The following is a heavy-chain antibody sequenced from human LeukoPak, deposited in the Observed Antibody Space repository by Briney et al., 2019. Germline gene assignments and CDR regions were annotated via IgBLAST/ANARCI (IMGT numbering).Heavy chain of an antibody. CDR3: AGSFLFVSFSGFDP. Sequence: PSETLSLTCTVSGDSISSSVYYWTWIRQTPGKELEWIGTMYYTGSTYYSPSLKSRVTISVDTSMNQFSLKLTSVTAADTAVYYCAGSFLFVSFSGFDPWGQGTLVTVSS. CDR1: GDSISSSVYY. J-gene: IGHJ5*02. CDR2: MYYTGST. D-gene: IGHD3-10*01. V-gene: IGHV4-39*07.